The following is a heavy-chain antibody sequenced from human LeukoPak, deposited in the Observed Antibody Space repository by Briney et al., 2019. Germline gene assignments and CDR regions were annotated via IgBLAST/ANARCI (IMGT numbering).Heavy chain of an antibody. J-gene: IGHJ4*02. V-gene: IGHV3-23*01. D-gene: IGHD4-4*01. CDR2: ISGSGGST. CDR1: GFTFSSYA. Sequence: GGSLRLSCAASGFTFSSYAMSWVRQASGKGLEWVSAISGSGGSTYYADSVKGRFTISRDNSKNTLYLQMNSLRAEDTAVYYCAKDSGGYSNSSPGWGQGTLVAVSS. CDR3: AKDSGGYSNSSPG.